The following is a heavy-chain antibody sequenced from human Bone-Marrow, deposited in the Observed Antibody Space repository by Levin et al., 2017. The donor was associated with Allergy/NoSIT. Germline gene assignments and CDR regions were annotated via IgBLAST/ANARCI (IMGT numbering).Heavy chain of an antibody. CDR3: ARVYSSSSYYYYYGMDV. CDR1: GYTFTSYD. D-gene: IGHD6-6*01. CDR2: MNPNSGNT. Sequence: ASVKVSCKASGYTFTSYDINWVRQATGQGLEWMGWMNPNSGNTGYAQKFQGRVTMTRNTSISTAYMELSSLRSEDTAVYYCARVYSSSSYYYYYGMDVWGQGTTVTVSS. V-gene: IGHV1-8*01. J-gene: IGHJ6*02.